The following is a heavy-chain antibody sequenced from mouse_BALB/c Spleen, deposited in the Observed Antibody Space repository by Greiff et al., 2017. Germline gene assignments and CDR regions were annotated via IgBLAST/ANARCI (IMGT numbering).Heavy chain of an antibody. CDR2: ISYDGSN. J-gene: IGHJ3*01. V-gene: IGHV3-6*02. CDR1: GYSITSGYY. D-gene: IGHD2-4*01. Sequence: ESGPGLVKPSQSLSLTCSVTGYSITSGYYWNWIRQFPGNKLEWMGYISYDGSNNYNPSLKNRISITRDTSKNQFFLKLNSVTTEDTATYYCAREDYDGPWFAYWGQGTLVTVSA. CDR3: AREDYDGPWFAY.